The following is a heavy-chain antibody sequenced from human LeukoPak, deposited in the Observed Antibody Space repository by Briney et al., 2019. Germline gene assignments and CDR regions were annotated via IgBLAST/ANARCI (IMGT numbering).Heavy chain of an antibody. V-gene: IGHV3-21*01. Sequence: AGGSLRLSCVASGFTFSIYTMSWVRRAPGKGLEWVSSITSSSSSIYSADSVKGRLTISRDNAKNSLYLEMNSLRDEDTAVYYCARDLAWGAYWGQGTLVTVSS. J-gene: IGHJ4*02. CDR2: ITSSSSSI. CDR1: GFTFSIYT. CDR3: ARDLAWGAY. D-gene: IGHD4/OR15-4a*01.